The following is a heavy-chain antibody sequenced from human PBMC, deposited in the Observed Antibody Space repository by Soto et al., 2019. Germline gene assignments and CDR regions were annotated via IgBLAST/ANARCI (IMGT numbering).Heavy chain of an antibody. V-gene: IGHV4-31*03. J-gene: IGHJ5*02. D-gene: IGHD3-10*01. Sequence: QVQLQESGPGLVKPSQSLSLTCTVSGGSISSGGYYWSWIRQHPGKGLEWIGYIYYSGSTYYNPSRKGRVTIAVDTSKNQSSLKLSSVPAADTAVYYCARDLRNYYGSGTQENWFDPWGQGTLVTVSA. CDR2: IYYSGST. CDR3: ARDLRNYYGSGTQENWFDP. CDR1: GGSISSGGYY.